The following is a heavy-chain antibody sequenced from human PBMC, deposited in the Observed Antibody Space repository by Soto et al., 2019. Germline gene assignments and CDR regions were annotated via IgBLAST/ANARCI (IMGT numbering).Heavy chain of an antibody. Sequence: GGSLRLSCAASGFTVSSNYMSWVRQAPGKGLEWVSVIYSGGSTYYADSVKGRFTISRDNSKNTLYLQMNSLRAEDTAVYYCARADGEWEGPFDYWGQGTLVTVSS. CDR2: IYSGGST. CDR1: GFTVSSNY. D-gene: IGHD1-26*01. CDR3: ARADGEWEGPFDY. V-gene: IGHV3-53*01. J-gene: IGHJ4*02.